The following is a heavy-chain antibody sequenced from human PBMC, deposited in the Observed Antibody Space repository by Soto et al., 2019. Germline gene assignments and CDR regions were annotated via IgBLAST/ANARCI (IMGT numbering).Heavy chain of an antibody. Sequence: HPGGSLRLSCAASGFTFSSYAMSWVRQAPGKGLEWVSAISGSGDSTYYADSVKGRFTISRDNSKNTLFLQMNSLRAEATAVYYCAKTYYYDSSGYFRYYFDYWGQGTLVTVSS. CDR1: GFTFSSYA. CDR3: AKTYYYDSSGYFRYYFDY. V-gene: IGHV3-23*01. J-gene: IGHJ4*02. CDR2: ISGSGDST. D-gene: IGHD3-22*01.